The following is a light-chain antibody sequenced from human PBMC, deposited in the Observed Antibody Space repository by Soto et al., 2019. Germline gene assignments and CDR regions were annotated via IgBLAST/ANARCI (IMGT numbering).Light chain of an antibody. CDR2: GAS. J-gene: IGKJ1*01. CDR1: QSVASAY. V-gene: IGKV3-20*01. CDR3: QQYADSRWT. Sequence: EIVLTQSPGTLSLSPGETATLSCRASQSVASAYLAWYQHRPGQAPRLLIYGASSRATGIADRITGSGSGTDFTLTINRLEPEDFAVYYCQQYADSRWTFGQGTKV.